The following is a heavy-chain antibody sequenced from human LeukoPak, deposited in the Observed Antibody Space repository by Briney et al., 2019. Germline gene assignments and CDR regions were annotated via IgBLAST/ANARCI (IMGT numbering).Heavy chain of an antibody. CDR1: VGTFSSYA. CDR2: IIPIFGTA. V-gene: IGHV1-69*05. D-gene: IGHD2-2*01. J-gene: IGHJ5*02. CDR3: ARGNCSSTSCYLWFDP. Sequence: GSSVKVSCKASVGTFSSYAISWVRQAPRQGLEWMGGIIPIFGTANYAQKFQGRVTITTDESTSTAYMELSSLRSEDTAVYYCARGNCSSTSCYLWFDPWGQGTLVTVSS.